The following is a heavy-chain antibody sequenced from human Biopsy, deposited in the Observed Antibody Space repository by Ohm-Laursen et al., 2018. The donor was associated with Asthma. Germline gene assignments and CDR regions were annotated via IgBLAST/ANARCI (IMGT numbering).Heavy chain of an antibody. CDR3: ARIPRRSGSYFVDY. CDR2: IHHSGTS. J-gene: IGHJ4*02. D-gene: IGHD3-22*01. Sequence: SQTLSLTCIVSGDSITSGGCCWNWIRQHPGKGLEWIGYIHHSGTSYFNPSLKSRVSFSRDASKNQFSLGLSSVTAADTAMYYCARIPRRSGSYFVDYWGQGTLVTVSS. CDR1: GDSITSGGCC. V-gene: IGHV4-31*03.